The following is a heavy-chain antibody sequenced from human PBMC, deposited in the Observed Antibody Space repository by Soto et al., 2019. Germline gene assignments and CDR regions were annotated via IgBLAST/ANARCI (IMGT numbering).Heavy chain of an antibody. CDR3: ARAQYYDFWSGYYRGPHVFDY. D-gene: IGHD3-3*01. CDR1: GGSFSGYY. CDR2: INHSGST. V-gene: IGHV4-34*01. Sequence: NPSETLSLTCAVYGGSFSGYYWSWIRQPPGKGLEWIGEINHSGSTNYNPSLKSRVTISVDTSKNQFSLKLSSVTAADTAVYYCARAQYYDFWSGYYRGPHVFDYWGQGTLVTVSS. J-gene: IGHJ4*02.